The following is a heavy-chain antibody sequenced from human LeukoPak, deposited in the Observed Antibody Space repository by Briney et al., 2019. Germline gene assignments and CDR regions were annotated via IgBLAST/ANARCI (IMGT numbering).Heavy chain of an antibody. V-gene: IGHV3-11*04. J-gene: IGHJ2*01. CDR3: ARGLLTTEWLLHYWFFDL. D-gene: IGHD3-22*01. Sequence: GGSLRLSCAASGFTFGDYYMSWIRQAPGKGLEGGSYITSSGSVIYYADFVKGRFTISRDNAKDSLYLQMNSLRAEDTAVYYCARGLLTTEWLLHYWFFDLWGRGTLVTVSS. CDR1: GFTFGDYY. CDR2: ITSSGSVI.